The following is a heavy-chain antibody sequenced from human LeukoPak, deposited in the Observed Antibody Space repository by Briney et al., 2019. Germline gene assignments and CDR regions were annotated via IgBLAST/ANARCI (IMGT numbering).Heavy chain of an antibody. D-gene: IGHD5-18*01. CDR2: ITTGGGGT. CDR3: AKDVTAPGDY. V-gene: IGHV3-23*01. J-gene: IGHJ4*02. CDR1: GFTFSSHA. Sequence: GGSLRLSCAASGFTFSSHAMSWVRQAPEKGLEWVSAITTGGGGTYYADSVKGRFTISRDNSKNTLYLQMNSLRAEDTAIYYCAKDVTAPGDYWGQGTLVTVSS.